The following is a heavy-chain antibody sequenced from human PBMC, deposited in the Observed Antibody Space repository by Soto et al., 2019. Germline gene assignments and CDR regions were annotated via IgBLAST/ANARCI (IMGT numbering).Heavy chain of an antibody. Sequence: PSEXLSLTCAVSGGSISSGGYSWSWIRQPPGKGLEWIGYIYHSGSTYYNPSLKSRVTISLDRSKKQFSLKLSSVTAAETAVYYCARGMTTVTTLDYWGQGTLVTVSS. CDR3: ARGMTTVTTLDY. J-gene: IGHJ4*02. V-gene: IGHV4-30-2*01. CDR2: IYHSGST. D-gene: IGHD4-17*01. CDR1: GGSISSGGYS.